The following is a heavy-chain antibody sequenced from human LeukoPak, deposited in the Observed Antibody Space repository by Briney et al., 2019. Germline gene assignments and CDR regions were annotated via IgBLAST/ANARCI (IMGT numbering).Heavy chain of an antibody. CDR1: GGTFSSYA. Sequence: ASVKVSCKASGGTFSSYAISWVRQAPGQGLEWMGGIIPIFGTANYAQKFQGRVTITTDESTSTAYMELSSLRSEDTAVYYCARDRGYSSGWYFWYWGQGTLVTVSS. CDR3: ARDRGYSSGWYFWY. V-gene: IGHV1-69*05. J-gene: IGHJ4*02. CDR2: IIPIFGTA. D-gene: IGHD6-19*01.